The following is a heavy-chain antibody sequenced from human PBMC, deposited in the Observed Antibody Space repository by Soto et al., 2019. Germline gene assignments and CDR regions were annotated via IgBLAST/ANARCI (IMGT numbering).Heavy chain of an antibody. CDR2: IWYDGSNK. J-gene: IGHJ4*02. CDR3: ARSASGSCFDY. Sequence: GGSLRLSCAASGFTFSSYGMHWVRQAPGKGLEWVAVIWYDGSNKYYADSVKGRFTISRDNSKNTLYLQMNSLRAEDTAVYYCARSASGSCFDYWGQGTLVTVSS. V-gene: IGHV3-33*01. CDR1: GFTFSSYG. D-gene: IGHD2-15*01.